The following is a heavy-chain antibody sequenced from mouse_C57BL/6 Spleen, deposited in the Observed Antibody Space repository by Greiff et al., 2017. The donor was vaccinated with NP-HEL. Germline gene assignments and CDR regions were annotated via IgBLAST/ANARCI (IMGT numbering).Heavy chain of an antibody. CDR1: GFTFSSYA. CDR3: ARDLPIYDGYYGWFAY. J-gene: IGHJ3*01. D-gene: IGHD2-3*01. Sequence: EVQVVESGGGLVKPGGSLKLSCAASGFTFSSYAMSWVRQTPEKRLEWVATISDGGSYTYYPDNVKGRVTISRDNAKNNLYLQMSHLKSEDTAMYYCARDLPIYDGYYGWFAYWGQGTLVTVSA. V-gene: IGHV5-4*01. CDR2: ISDGGSYT.